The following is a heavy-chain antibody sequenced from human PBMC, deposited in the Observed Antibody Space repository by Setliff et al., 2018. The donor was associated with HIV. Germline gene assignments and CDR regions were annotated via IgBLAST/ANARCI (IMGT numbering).Heavy chain of an antibody. CDR2: ISGSGGST. CDR3: AKTRAALDY. Sequence: GGSLRLSCAASGFTFSSYAMSWVRQAPGKGLEWVSSISGSGGSTYYADSVKGRFTIPRDNSKDTLYLQMNSGSSEDTAVYFCAKTRAALDYWGQGTLVTVSS. J-gene: IGHJ4*02. CDR1: GFTFSSYA. D-gene: IGHD6-13*01. V-gene: IGHV3-23*01.